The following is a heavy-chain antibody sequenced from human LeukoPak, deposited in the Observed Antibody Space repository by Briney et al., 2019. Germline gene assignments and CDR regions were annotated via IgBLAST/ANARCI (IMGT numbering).Heavy chain of an antibody. J-gene: IGHJ4*02. CDR1: GFTFSSYG. CDR2: IRYDGSNK. CDR3: AKEQNYYDSSGYYI. D-gene: IGHD3-22*01. V-gene: IGHV3-30*02. Sequence: GGSLRLSCAASGFTFSSYGMHWVRQAPGKGLEWVTFIRYDGSNKYYADSVKGRFTISRDNSKNTLYLQMNSQRADDTAVYYCAKEQNYYDSSGYYIWGQGTLVTVSS.